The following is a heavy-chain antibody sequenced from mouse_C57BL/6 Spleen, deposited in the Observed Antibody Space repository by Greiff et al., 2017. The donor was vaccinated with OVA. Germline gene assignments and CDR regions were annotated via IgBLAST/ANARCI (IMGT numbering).Heavy chain of an antibody. V-gene: IGHV1-66*01. Sequence: VMLVESGPELVKPGASVKISCKASGYSFTSYYIHWVKQRPGQGLEWIGWIYPGSGNTKYNEKFKGKATLTADTSSSTAYMQLSSLTSEDSAVYYCARGGGRDAMDYWGQGTSVTVSS. CDR2: IYPGSGNT. CDR1: GYSFTSYY. D-gene: IGHD3-3*01. CDR3: ARGGGRDAMDY. J-gene: IGHJ4*01.